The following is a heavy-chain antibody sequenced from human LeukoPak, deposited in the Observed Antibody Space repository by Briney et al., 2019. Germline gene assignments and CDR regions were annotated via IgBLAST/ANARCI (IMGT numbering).Heavy chain of an antibody. CDR3: AKEQKIGY. Sequence: GGSLRLSCAASGFTFSSYGMHWVRQAPGKGLEWVAVISYDGSNKYYADSAKGRFTISRDNSKNTLYLQMNSLRAEDTAVYYCAKEQKIGYWGQGTLVTVSS. J-gene: IGHJ4*02. CDR2: ISYDGSNK. V-gene: IGHV3-30*18. CDR1: GFTFSSYG.